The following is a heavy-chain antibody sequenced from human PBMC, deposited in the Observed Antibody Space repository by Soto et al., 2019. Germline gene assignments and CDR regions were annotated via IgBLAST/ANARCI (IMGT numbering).Heavy chain of an antibody. D-gene: IGHD3-16*01. CDR3: ARYHKLFFLDY. CDR2: ISSSGSTI. Sequence: VQVLESGGGLVQPGASLRLSCAASGFTFSDYYMSWIRQAPGKGLEWVSYISSSGSTIYYADSVKGRFTISRDNAKNSLYLQMNSLRAEDTAVYYCARYHKLFFLDYWGQGTLVTVSS. CDR1: GFTFSDYY. J-gene: IGHJ4*02. V-gene: IGHV3-11*01.